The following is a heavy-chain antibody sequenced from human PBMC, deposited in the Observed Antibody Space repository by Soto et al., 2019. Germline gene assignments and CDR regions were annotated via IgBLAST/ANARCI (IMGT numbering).Heavy chain of an antibody. J-gene: IGHJ4*02. CDR3: AKALSIYDFWSGYAFFDY. D-gene: IGHD3-3*01. CDR1: GFTFSSYA. CDR2: ISGSGGST. Sequence: GGSLRLSCAASGFTFSSYAMSWVRQAPGKGLEWVSAISGSGGSTYYADSVKGRFTISRDNSKNTLYLQMNSLRAEDTAVYYCAKALSIYDFWSGYAFFDYWGQGTLVTVSS. V-gene: IGHV3-23*01.